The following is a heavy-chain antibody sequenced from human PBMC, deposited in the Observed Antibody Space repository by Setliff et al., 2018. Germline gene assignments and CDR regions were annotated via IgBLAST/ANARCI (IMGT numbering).Heavy chain of an antibody. D-gene: IGHD5-18*01. Sequence: SETLSLTCTVSGDSISRSTYYWGWIRQSPGKGLDWIGTVDHSGNTFYNPSLKSRVTISVDTSKNQLSLKLASVTAADTAVYYCVRQGLDTGRTRWWFDPWGQGTLVTVSS. CDR2: VDHSGNT. CDR1: GDSISRSTYY. V-gene: IGHV4-39*01. CDR3: VRQGLDTGRTRWWFDP. J-gene: IGHJ5*02.